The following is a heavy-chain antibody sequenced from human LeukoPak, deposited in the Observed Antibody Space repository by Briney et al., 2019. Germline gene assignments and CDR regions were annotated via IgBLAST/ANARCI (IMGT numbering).Heavy chain of an antibody. CDR3: ACQSCYDILTGYQDY. CDR1: GFTFSNYW. V-gene: IGHV3-7*01. J-gene: IGHJ4*02. CDR2: IKQDGSEK. D-gene: IGHD3-9*01. Sequence: PGGSLRLSCAASGFTFSNYWMTWVRQAPGKGLEWVANIKQDGSEKYYADSVKGRFTISRDNSKNTLYLQMNSLRAEDTAVYYCACQSCYDILTGYQDYWGQGTLVTVSS.